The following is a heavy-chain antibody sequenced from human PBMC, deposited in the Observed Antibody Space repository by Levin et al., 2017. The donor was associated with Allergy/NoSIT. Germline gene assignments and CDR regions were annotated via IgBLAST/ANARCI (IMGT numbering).Heavy chain of an antibody. J-gene: IGHJ4*02. CDR2: ISAARGDT. CDR1: GYSLTNYA. D-gene: IGHD2-2*01. V-gene: IGHV1-3*01. CDR3: ARMTQLDGAIDY. Sequence: PGESLKISCKISGYSLTNYAMHWLRQAPGQRLEWMGWISAARGDTKYSQKFQGRVTITRDTSASTVYMELRSLRFEDTAVFYCARMTQLDGAIDYWGQGTLVTVSS.